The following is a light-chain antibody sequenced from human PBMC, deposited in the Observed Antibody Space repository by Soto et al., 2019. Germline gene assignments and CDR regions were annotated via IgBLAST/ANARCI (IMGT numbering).Light chain of an antibody. CDR2: GAS. CDR1: QSVSSN. J-gene: IGKJ4*01. V-gene: IGKV3-15*01. Sequence: EIVMTQSPATLSVSPGDRATLSCRASQSVSSNLAWYQQKPGQAPRLLIYGASTRATVIPAGFSGSGSGTEFTLTISSLQSEDFAVYYCQQCDSWPLTFGGGTKVDI. CDR3: QQCDSWPLT.